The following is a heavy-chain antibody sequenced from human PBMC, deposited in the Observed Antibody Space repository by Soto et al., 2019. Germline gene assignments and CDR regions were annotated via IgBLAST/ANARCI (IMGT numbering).Heavy chain of an antibody. CDR1: XFSLSTTGVG. CDR2: IYWHDDK. J-gene: IGHJ4*02. Sequence: SXPTLVNPTQTLTLTCTFXXFSLSTTGVGVSWIRQPPGKALEWLALIYWHDDKRYSPSLKSRLTITKDTSKHQVVLTMTNMDPVDTATYYCAHRGGAAVXLYYFDYWGQGALVTVSS. D-gene: IGHD3-16*01. CDR3: AHRGGAAVXLYYFDY. V-gene: IGHV2-5*01.